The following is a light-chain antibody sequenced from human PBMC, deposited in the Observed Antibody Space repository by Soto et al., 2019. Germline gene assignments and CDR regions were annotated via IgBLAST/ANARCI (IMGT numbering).Light chain of an antibody. J-gene: IGLJ1*01. V-gene: IGLV2-23*02. CDR1: SSDVGSYNL. CDR3: CSYAGSSFYV. Sequence: SVLTQPASVSVAPGQSITISCTGTSSDVGSYNLVSWYQQHPGKAPKLMIYEVSKRPSGVSNRFSGSKSGNTASLTISGLQAEDEADYYCCSYAGSSFYVFGTGTRSPS. CDR2: EVS.